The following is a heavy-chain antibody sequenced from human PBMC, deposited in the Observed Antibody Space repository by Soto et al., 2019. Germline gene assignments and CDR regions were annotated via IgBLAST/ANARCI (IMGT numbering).Heavy chain of an antibody. CDR1: GFTLSNYA. V-gene: IGHV3-23*01. CDR2: ISANGRNA. Sequence: GGSLRLSCAASGFTLSNYAMNWIRQAPGKGLEWLSSISANGRNAYYADYVKGRFTISRDRSKKTLYLQFDSLRVEDTAIYFCAQDLASIGSLAFGAPFDSWGQGTMVTF. J-gene: IGHJ5*01. CDR3: AQDLASIGSLAFGAPFDS. D-gene: IGHD3-16*01.